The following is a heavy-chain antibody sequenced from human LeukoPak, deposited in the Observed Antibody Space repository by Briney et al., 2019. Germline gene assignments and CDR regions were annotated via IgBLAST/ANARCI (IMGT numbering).Heavy chain of an antibody. D-gene: IGHD3-22*01. CDR2: IFYSGST. CDR3: ARETGYYDSSGYRNGIFDY. J-gene: IGHJ4*02. Sequence: SETLSLTCTVSGGSISTYYWSWIRQPPGKGLEWIGYIFYSGSTNYNPSLKSRVTISVDTSKNQFSLNLSSVTAADTAIYYCARETGYYDSSGYRNGIFDYWGQGTLVTVSS. CDR1: GGSISTYY. V-gene: IGHV4-59*01.